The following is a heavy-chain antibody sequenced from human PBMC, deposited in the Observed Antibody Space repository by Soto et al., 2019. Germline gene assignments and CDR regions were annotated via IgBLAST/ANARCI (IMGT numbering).Heavy chain of an antibody. D-gene: IGHD3-22*01. V-gene: IGHV4-39*01. J-gene: IGHJ5*02. CDR2: TYIGGMT. CDR3: ATXPETFSPAGYYVNWFDP. CDR1: GASFTYGSLF. Sequence: SETLSLTCTVSGASFTYGSLFWGWIRQSPGKGVEWIASTYIGGMTYYNPSLRSRVTISVDTSRSQFSLRLNSVTAADTAVYYCATXPETFSPAGYYVNWFDPWGHGTLVTVSS.